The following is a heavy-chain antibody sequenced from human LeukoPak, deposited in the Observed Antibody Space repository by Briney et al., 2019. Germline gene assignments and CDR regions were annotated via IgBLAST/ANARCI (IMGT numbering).Heavy chain of an antibody. CDR3: ARVRPRYNWNDGINWFDP. Sequence: ASVKVSCKASGYTFTSYGISWVRQAPGQGLEWMGWISAYNGNTNCAQKLQGRVTMTTDTSTSTAYMELRSLRSDDTAVYYCARVRPRYNWNDGINWFDPWGQGTLVTVSS. CDR2: ISAYNGNT. D-gene: IGHD1-1*01. V-gene: IGHV1-18*04. CDR1: GYTFTSYG. J-gene: IGHJ5*02.